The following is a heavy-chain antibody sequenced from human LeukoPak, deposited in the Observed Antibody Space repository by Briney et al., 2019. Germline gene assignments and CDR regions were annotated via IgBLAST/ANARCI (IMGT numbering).Heavy chain of an antibody. J-gene: IGHJ4*02. D-gene: IGHD6-13*01. CDR1: GFTFSSYS. Sequence: GGSLRLSCAASGFTFSSYSMTWVRQAPGKGLEWVSVISASGGTTYYADSVKGRFTISRDNSKNTLYLQMNSLRAEDTAIYYCAKDGAPQQLVIYWGRGTLVTVSS. V-gene: IGHV3-23*01. CDR3: AKDGAPQQLVIY. CDR2: ISASGGTT.